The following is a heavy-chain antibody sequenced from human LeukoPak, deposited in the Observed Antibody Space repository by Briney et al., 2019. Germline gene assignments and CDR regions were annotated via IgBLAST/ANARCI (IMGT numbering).Heavy chain of an antibody. D-gene: IGHD6-13*01. CDR1: GGSISSGDYY. CDR3: ATRTAAAGVFDY. V-gene: IGHV4-30-4*01. Sequence: PSQTLSLTCTVSGGSISSGDYYWSWIRQPPGKGLEWIGYIYYSGSTYYNPSLKSRVTISVDTSKNQFFLKLSSVTAADTAVYYCATRTAAAGVFDYWGQGTLVTVSS. J-gene: IGHJ4*02. CDR2: IYYSGST.